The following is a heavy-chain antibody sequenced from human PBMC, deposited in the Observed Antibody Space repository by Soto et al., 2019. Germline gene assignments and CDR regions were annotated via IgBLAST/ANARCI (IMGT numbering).Heavy chain of an antibody. V-gene: IGHV4-34*01. D-gene: IGHD5-12*01. Sequence: PSETLSLTCAVYGGSFSGYYWSWIRQPPGKGLEWIGEINHSGSTNYNPSLKSRVTISVDTSKNQFSLKLSSVTAADTAVYYCARIRRAVDIVATIWDYSSWFDPWGQGTLVTVSS. J-gene: IGHJ5*02. CDR1: GGSFSGYY. CDR3: ARIRRAVDIVATIWDYSSWFDP. CDR2: INHSGST.